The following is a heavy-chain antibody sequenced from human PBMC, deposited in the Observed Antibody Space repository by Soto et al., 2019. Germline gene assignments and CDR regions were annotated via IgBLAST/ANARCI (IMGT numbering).Heavy chain of an antibody. Sequence: GESLRVCRKGAGYNFAGYGGGWVRQMPGKGLEWMGIIYPGHSYTRYSPSFQGQVTISADRSISTAYLQWSSLKASDTAMYYCARDSMVRGVFDWGQGTLVTVSS. CDR1: GYNFAGYG. CDR2: IYPGHSYT. D-gene: IGHD3-10*01. V-gene: IGHV5-51*01. J-gene: IGHJ4*02. CDR3: ARDSMVRGVFD.